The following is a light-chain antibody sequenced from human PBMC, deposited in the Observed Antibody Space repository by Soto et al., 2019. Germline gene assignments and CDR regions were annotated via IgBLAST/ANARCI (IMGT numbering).Light chain of an antibody. CDR3: QQHNQWPIT. Sequence: EVVMTHSPGTLSVSLWEIATLSCRASQSVDGYLAWYQQKPGQAPRLLIYYISTRATGIPARFSGSGSGTEFTLTINSLQSEDSAVYYCQQHNQWPITFGQGTRLEIK. J-gene: IGKJ5*01. V-gene: IGKV3D-15*01. CDR1: QSVDGY. CDR2: YIS.